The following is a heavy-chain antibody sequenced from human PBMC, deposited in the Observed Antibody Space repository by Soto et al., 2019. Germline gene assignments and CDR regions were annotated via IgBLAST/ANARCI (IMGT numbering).Heavy chain of an antibody. CDR1: GFTFSSYW. J-gene: IGHJ6*02. CDR3: AGDSRSYDYYYGRDV. D-gene: IGHD6-13*01. CDR2: INSDGSST. V-gene: IGHV3-74*01. Sequence: EVQLVESGGGLVQPGGSLRLSCAASGFTFSSYWMHWVRQAPGKGLVWVSRINSDGSSTSYADSVKGRFTNSRDNAKNMLYLQMNSLRAEDTAVYYCAGDSRSYDYYYGRDVWGQGTTVTVSS.